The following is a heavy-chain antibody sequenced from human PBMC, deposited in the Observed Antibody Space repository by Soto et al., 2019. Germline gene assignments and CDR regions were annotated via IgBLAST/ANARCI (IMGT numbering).Heavy chain of an antibody. Sequence: PSETLSLPCAVYGGSFSGYYWSWIRQPPGKGLEWIGEINHSGNTYYNPSLKSRLIISIDTSKNQFSLKVCSVTAADTAVYYCASSSLYGMDVWGQGTTVTVSS. V-gene: IGHV4-34*01. CDR2: INHSGNT. CDR1: GGSFSGYY. J-gene: IGHJ6*02. CDR3: ASSSLYGMDV.